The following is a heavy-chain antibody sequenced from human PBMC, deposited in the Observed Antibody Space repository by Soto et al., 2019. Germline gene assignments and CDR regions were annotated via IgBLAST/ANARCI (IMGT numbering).Heavy chain of an antibody. V-gene: IGHV3-74*01. J-gene: IGHJ4*02. CDR2: TNQHGTII. CDR3: TRDIGGRGAL. Sequence: PGGSLRLSCEASGFTFSSYWFHWVRQVPGKGLVWDSRTNQHGTIIDYADFVKGRFTISRDNAKNTLYLEMDSLRVEDTAVYYCTRDIGGRGALWGPGTLVTVSS. CDR1: GFTFSSYW. D-gene: IGHD3-16*01.